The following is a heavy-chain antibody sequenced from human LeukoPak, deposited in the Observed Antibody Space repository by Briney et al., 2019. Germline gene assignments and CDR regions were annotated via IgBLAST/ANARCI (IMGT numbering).Heavy chain of an antibody. CDR3: ASGRCTNGVCYKGYY. Sequence: PGGSLRLSCAFSGFTFSSYSMNWVRQAPGKGLEWVSSISSSSSYIYYADSVKGRFTISRDNAKNSLYLQMNSLRAEDTAVYYCASGRCTNGVCYKGYYWGQGTLVTVSS. J-gene: IGHJ4*02. D-gene: IGHD2-8*01. CDR2: ISSSSSYI. V-gene: IGHV3-21*01. CDR1: GFTFSSYS.